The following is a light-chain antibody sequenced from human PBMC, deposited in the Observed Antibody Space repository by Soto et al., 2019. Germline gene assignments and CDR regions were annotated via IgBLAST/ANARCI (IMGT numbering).Light chain of an antibody. CDR1: SSNIGSNA. Sequence: QPVLTQPPSASGTPGQRVTISCSGSSSNIGSNAVNWYQHLPGTAPKLLIYNTNQRPSGAPDRFSGSKSGTSASLAISGLQSEDEADYYCATWDDIPRDVAFGGGTQLTVL. CDR2: NTN. V-gene: IGLV1-44*01. CDR3: ATWDDIPRDVA. J-gene: IGLJ2*01.